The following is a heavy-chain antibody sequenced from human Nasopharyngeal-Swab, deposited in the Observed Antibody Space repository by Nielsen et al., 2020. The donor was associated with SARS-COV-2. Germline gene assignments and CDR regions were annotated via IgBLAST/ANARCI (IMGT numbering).Heavy chain of an antibody. CDR3: GREGRGSGYYYYMDV. J-gene: IGHJ6*03. D-gene: IGHD3-10*01. Sequence: WARQAPGQGLEWMGGIIPIFGTANYAQKFQGRVTITADKSTSTAYMELSRLRSEDTAVYYCGREGRGSGYYYYMDVWGKGTTVTVSS. V-gene: IGHV1-69*06. CDR2: IIPIFGTA.